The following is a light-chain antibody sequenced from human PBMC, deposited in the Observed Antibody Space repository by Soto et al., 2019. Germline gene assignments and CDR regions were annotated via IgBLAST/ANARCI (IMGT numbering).Light chain of an antibody. V-gene: IGKV3-20*01. Sequence: EIVLTQSPDTLSLSPGERATLSCRTSEPVRNTYVAWYQQQPGQAPRLLIYGASSRAIGIPDRFSGSGSGTDFTLTISRLEPEDFALYFCQQSADSPLTFGGGTKVDIK. J-gene: IGKJ4*01. CDR2: GAS. CDR3: QQSADSPLT. CDR1: EPVRNTY.